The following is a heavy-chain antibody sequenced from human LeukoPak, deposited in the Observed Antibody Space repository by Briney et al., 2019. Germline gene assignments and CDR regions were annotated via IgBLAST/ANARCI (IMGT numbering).Heavy chain of an antibody. V-gene: IGHV3-33*08. D-gene: IGHD3-16*01. CDR1: GFTFSTYW. CDR2: IWYDGSNK. CDR3: ARWGITSLGAFDI. J-gene: IGHJ3*02. Sequence: GGSLRLSCTASGFTFSTYWMSWVRQAPGKGLEWVSVIWYDGSNKYYADSVKGRFTISRDNSKNTLYLQMNSLRAEDTAVYYCARWGITSLGAFDIWGQGTMVTVSS.